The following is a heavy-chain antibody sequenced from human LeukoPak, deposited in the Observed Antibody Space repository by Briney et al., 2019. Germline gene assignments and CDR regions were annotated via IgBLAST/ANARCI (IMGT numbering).Heavy chain of an antibody. CDR3: AGDQGVLTGSGFDP. CDR1: GGSISSYY. D-gene: IGHD3-9*01. CDR2: IYYSGST. J-gene: IGHJ5*02. Sequence: SETLSLTCTVSGGSISSYYWSWIRQPPGKGLEWIGYIYYSGSTNYNPSLKSRVTISVDTSKNQFSLKLSSVTAADTAVYYCAGDQGVLTGSGFDPWGQGTLVTVSS. V-gene: IGHV4-59*01.